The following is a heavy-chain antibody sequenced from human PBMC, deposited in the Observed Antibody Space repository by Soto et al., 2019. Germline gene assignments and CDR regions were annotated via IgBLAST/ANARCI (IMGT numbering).Heavy chain of an antibody. CDR3: ARDQLSIAVARRVWFDP. CDR2: ISAYNGNT. V-gene: IGHV1-18*01. CDR1: GYTFTSYG. Sequence: QVQLVQCGAEVKKPGASVKVSCKASGYTFTSYGISWVRQAPGQGLEWMGWISAYNGNTNYAQKLQGRVTMTTDTSTSTAYMELRSLRSDYTAVYYCARDQLSIAVARRVWFDPWGQGTLVTVSS. D-gene: IGHD6-13*01. J-gene: IGHJ5*02.